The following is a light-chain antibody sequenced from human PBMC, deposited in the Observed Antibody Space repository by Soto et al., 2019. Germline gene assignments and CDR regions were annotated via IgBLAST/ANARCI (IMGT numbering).Light chain of an antibody. CDR2: DAS. J-gene: IGKJ4*01. Sequence: DIQMTQSPSSLSASVGDRVTITCQASQDIGNYLNWYQQKPGKAPNLLIYDASSLKTGVPSRFSGSGSTTNFSFTISTLQPEDIATYFCQRYADLPFTFGGGTRVDLK. V-gene: IGKV1-33*01. CDR1: QDIGNY. CDR3: QRYADLPFT.